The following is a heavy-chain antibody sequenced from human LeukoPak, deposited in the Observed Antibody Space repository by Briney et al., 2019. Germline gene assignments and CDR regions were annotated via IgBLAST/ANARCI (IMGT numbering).Heavy chain of an antibody. D-gene: IGHD3-3*01. V-gene: IGHV3-64*01. CDR2: ISSNGGSA. CDR1: GFTFSSYG. J-gene: IGHJ6*02. CDR3: ARAGSTIFGVVIPYGMDV. Sequence: PGGSLRLSCAASGFTFSSYGMHWGRQAPGKGLEYVAAISSNGGSAYYANSVKGRFTISRDNSKNTLYLQMGSLRVEDMAVYYCARAGSTIFGVVIPYGMDVWGQGTTVTVSS.